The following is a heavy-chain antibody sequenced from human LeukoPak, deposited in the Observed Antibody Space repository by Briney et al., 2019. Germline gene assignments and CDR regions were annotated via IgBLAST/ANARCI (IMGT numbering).Heavy chain of an antibody. CDR3: ARIEGDNSLDY. CDR2: YSGGT. Sequence: PSETLSLTCTVSGYSITGYYWTWLRQPPGKGLEWIGYYSGGTNYNPSLKSRVTIPVDTSKNQFSLKMTSVTAADTAVYYCARIEGDNSLDYWGQGTLVTVSS. D-gene: IGHD3-16*01. V-gene: IGHV4-59*08. CDR1: GYSITGYY. J-gene: IGHJ4*02.